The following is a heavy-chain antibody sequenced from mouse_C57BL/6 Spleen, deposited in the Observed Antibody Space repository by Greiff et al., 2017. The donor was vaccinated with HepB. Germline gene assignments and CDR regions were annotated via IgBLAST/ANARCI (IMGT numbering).Heavy chain of an antibody. J-gene: IGHJ4*01. V-gene: IGHV5-12*01. CDR1: GFTFSDYY. CDR2: ISNGGGST. Sequence: EVMLVESGGGLVQPGGSLKLSCAASGFTFSDYYMYWVRQTPEKRLEWVAYISNGGGSTYYPDTVKGRFTISRDNAKNTLYLQMSRLKSEDTAMYYCARCYYGNYGAMDYWGQGTSVTVSS. CDR3: ARCYYGNYGAMDY. D-gene: IGHD2-1*01.